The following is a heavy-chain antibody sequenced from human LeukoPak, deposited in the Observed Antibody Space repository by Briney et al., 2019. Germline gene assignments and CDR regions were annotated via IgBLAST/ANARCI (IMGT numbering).Heavy chain of an antibody. V-gene: IGHV3-21*01. CDR2: ISSSSSYI. CDR1: GFTFSSYS. J-gene: IGHJ4*02. Sequence: GGSLRLSCAASGFTFSSYSMNWVRQAPGKGLEWVSSISSSSSYIYYADSVKGRFTISRDNAKNSLYLQMNSLRAEDTAVYYRARSTNAPNGLYFDYWGQGTLVTVSS. CDR3: ARSTNAPNGLYFDY. D-gene: IGHD1-14*01.